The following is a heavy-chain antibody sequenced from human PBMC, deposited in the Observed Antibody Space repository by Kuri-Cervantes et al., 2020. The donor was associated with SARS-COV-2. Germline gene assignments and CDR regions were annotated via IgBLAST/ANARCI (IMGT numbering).Heavy chain of an antibody. Sequence: SETLSLTCTVSGGSISSSSYYWGWIRQPPGKGLEWIGYIYYDGSTSYNPSLKSRVTILLDTSKNHFSLKLSSVTAADTAAYYCARGGYLINYFQYYGLDVWGQGTTVTVSS. CDR3: ARGGYLINYFQYYGLDV. CDR2: IYYDGST. CDR1: GGSISSSSYY. J-gene: IGHJ6*02. V-gene: IGHV4-61*03. D-gene: IGHD2/OR15-2a*01.